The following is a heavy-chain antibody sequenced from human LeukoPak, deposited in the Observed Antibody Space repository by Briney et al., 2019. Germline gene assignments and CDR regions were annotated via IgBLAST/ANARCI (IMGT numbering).Heavy chain of an antibody. J-gene: IGHJ6*03. CDR1: GYTFTSYD. CDR3: ARDANTMVRSNYYYMDV. D-gene: IGHD3-10*01. Sequence: ASVKVSCKASGYTFTSYDINWVRQATGQGLEWMGWMNPNSGNTGYAQKFQGRVTMTRNTSISTAYMELSSLRSEDTAVYYCARDANTMVRSNYYYMDVWGKGTTVTISS. V-gene: IGHV1-8*01. CDR2: MNPNSGNT.